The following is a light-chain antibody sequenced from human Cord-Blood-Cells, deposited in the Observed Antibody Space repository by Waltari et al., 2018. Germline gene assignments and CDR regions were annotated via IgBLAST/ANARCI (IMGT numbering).Light chain of an antibody. CDR1: SSNIGSNT. CDR2: SNN. CDR3: AAWDDSLNGWV. J-gene: IGLJ3*02. V-gene: IGLV1-44*01. Sequence: QSVLTRPPSASGTPGQRVTISCSGSSSNIGSNTVNWYQQLPGTAPKLLIYSNNQRPSGVPDRFSGSNSGTSASLAISGLQSEDEADYYCAAWDDSLNGWVFGGGTKLTVL.